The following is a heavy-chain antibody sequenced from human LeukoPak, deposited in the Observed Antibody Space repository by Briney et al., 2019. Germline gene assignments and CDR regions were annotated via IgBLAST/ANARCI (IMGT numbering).Heavy chain of an antibody. Sequence: SGGSLRLSCAASGFTFSTYWMSWVRQAPGKGLEWVASIKQDGSEKYYVDSVKGRFTISRDNAKNSLYLQMNSLRAEDTAVYYCARGYTSSWYAWFDYWGQGTLVTVSS. V-gene: IGHV3-7*05. D-gene: IGHD6-13*01. CDR1: GFTFSTYW. J-gene: IGHJ5*01. CDR3: ARGYTSSWYAWFDY. CDR2: IKQDGSEK.